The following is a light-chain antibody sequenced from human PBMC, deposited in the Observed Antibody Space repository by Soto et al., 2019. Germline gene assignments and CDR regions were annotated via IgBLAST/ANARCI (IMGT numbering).Light chain of an antibody. J-gene: IGLJ1*01. CDR1: SSDVGSYSR. CDR3: SSWTSSSTYV. V-gene: IGLV2-18*02. CDR2: EVT. Sequence: QSVLTQPPSVSGSPGQSVAISCTGTSSDVGSYSRVSWYQQPPGTAPKLIISEVTNRPSGVPDRFSGSRSGNTASLTISGLQAEDEADYYCSSWTSSSTYVFGTGTKLTVL.